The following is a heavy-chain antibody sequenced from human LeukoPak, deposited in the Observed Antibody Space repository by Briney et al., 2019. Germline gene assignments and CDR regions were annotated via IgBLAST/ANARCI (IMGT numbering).Heavy chain of an antibody. CDR2: INPNSGGT. CDR1: GYTFTGYY. CDR3: ARDLDSSSWYGDAFDI. J-gene: IGHJ3*02. D-gene: IGHD6-13*01. Sequence: GASVKVSCKASGYTFTGYYMHWVRQAPGQGLEWMGWINPNSGGTNYAQKFQGRVTMTRDTSISTAYMELSRLRSDDTAVYYCARDLDSSSWYGDAFDIWGQGTMVTASS. V-gene: IGHV1-2*02.